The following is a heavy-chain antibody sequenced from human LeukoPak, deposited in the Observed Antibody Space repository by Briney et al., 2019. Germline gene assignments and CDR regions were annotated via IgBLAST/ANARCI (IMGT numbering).Heavy chain of an antibody. Sequence: GGSLRLSCAASGFTFSSSAMSWVRQAPGKGLEWVSAISNNGGYTYYADSVQGRFAISRDNSKSTLCLQMNSLRAEDTAVYYCAKQLGYCSDGSCYFPYWGRGTLVTVSS. V-gene: IGHV3-23*01. CDR1: GFTFSSSA. CDR2: ISNNGGYT. D-gene: IGHD2-15*01. J-gene: IGHJ4*02. CDR3: AKQLGYCSDGSCYFPY.